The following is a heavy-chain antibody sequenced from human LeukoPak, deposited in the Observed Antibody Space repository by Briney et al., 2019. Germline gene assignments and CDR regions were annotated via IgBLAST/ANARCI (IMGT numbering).Heavy chain of an antibody. Sequence: ASVKVSCKASGYTFTSYDINWVRQATGQGLEWMGWMNPNSGNTGYAQKFQGRVTITRNTSISTAYVELSSLRSEDTAVYYCARSQPLALRFLEWLFFDYWGQGTLVTVSS. CDR3: ARSQPLALRFLEWLFFDY. CDR1: GYTFTSYD. CDR2: MNPNSGNT. D-gene: IGHD3-3*01. J-gene: IGHJ4*02. V-gene: IGHV1-8*03.